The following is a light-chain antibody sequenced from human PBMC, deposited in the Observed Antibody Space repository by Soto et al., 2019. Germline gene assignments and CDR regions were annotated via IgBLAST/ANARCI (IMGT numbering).Light chain of an antibody. J-gene: IGLJ1*01. Sequence: QSVLTQPPSVSAAPGQKVTISCSRSSSNIGNNYVSWYRQLPGTAPKLLIYENNKRPSGIPDRFSGSKSGTSATLGITGLQTGDEADYYCGTWDSSLSAYVFGTGTKVTVL. CDR3: GTWDSSLSAYV. V-gene: IGLV1-51*02. CDR1: SSNIGNNY. CDR2: ENN.